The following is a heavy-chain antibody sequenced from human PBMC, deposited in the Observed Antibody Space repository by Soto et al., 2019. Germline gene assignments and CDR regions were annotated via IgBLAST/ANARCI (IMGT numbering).Heavy chain of an antibody. J-gene: IGHJ5*02. Sequence: ASVKVSCKASGYTFTSYAMHWVRQAPGQRLEWMGWINAGNGNTKYSQKFQGRVTITRDTPASTAYMELSSLRSEDTAVYYCARDKAGREGIVGASRAFNWFDPWGQGTLVTVSS. CDR3: ARDKAGREGIVGASRAFNWFDP. V-gene: IGHV1-3*01. D-gene: IGHD1-26*01. CDR1: GYTFTSYA. CDR2: INAGNGNT.